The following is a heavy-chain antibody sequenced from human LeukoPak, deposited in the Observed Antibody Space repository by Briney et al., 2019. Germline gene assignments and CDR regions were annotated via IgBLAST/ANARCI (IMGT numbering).Heavy chain of an antibody. J-gene: IGHJ6*03. Sequence: PSETLSLTCSVSGDSIDNYYWTWVRQPAGKGLGWIGRMYTIGSINYNPSLKSRVTLSVDTSKNQLSLKLNSVTAADSAVYFCARVGHVKADYYYYHYMDVWGKGATVTVSS. CDR3: ARVGHVKADYYYYHYMDV. CDR1: GDSIDNYY. CDR2: MYTIGSI. V-gene: IGHV4-4*07.